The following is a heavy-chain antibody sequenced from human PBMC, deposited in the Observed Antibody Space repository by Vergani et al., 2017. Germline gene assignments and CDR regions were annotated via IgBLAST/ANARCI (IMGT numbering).Heavy chain of an antibody. CDR3: ASNRSIRXAARMHYYYALDV. D-gene: IGHD3-16*01. J-gene: IGHJ6*02. Sequence: QLQLQESGPGLVKPSETLSLTCAVSGVSIKSRSYYWGWIRQSPGKGLEWIGSIYDNGNTYYNPSLKSRVAISVDTSKNQVSLNLGSVTAADTAVYYCASNRSIRXAARMHYYYALDVWGQGTTVTVSS. CDR1: GVSIKSRSYY. V-gene: IGHV4-39*01. CDR2: IYDNGNT.